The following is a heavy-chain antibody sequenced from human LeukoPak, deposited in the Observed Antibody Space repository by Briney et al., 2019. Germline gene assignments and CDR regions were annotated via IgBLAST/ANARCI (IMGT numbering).Heavy chain of an antibody. CDR3: AKGGYDPDYYFDY. CDR2: ISWEGGST. D-gene: IGHD3-16*01. CDR1: GFTFDDYA. Sequence: PGGSLRLSCAASGFTFDDYAMHWVRQAPGKGLEWVSLISWEGGSTYYADSVKGRFTISRDNSKNSLYLEMNSLRAEDAALYYGAKGGYDPDYYFDYWGQGTLVTVSS. V-gene: IGHV3-43D*03. J-gene: IGHJ4*02.